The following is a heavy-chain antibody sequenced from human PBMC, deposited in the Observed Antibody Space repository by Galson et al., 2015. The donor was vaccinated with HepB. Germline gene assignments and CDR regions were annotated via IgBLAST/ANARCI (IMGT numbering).Heavy chain of an antibody. V-gene: IGHV3-23*01. Sequence: SLRLSCAASGFTFSSYAMRWVRQAPGKGLEWVSAISGSDDNRKYADSVKGRFTISRDNSKNTLYLEMSSLRAEDTAVYYCARPGRYSDYYFDYWGQGTLVTVSS. CDR2: ISGSDDNR. CDR3: ARPGRYSDYYFDY. D-gene: IGHD1-26*01. CDR1: GFTFSSYA. J-gene: IGHJ4*02.